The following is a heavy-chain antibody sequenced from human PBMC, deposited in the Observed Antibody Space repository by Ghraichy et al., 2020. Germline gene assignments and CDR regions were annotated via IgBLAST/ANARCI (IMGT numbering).Heavy chain of an antibody. D-gene: IGHD5-24*01. CDR2: ISYDGSNK. J-gene: IGHJ4*02. Sequence: LSLTCAASGFTFSSYGMHWVRQAPGKGLEWVAVISYDGSNKYYADSVKGRFTISRDNSKNTLYLQMNSLRAEDTAVYYCAKDSMATIKRGVFDYWGQGTLVTVSS. CDR3: AKDSMATIKRGVFDY. V-gene: IGHV3-30*18. CDR1: GFTFSSYG.